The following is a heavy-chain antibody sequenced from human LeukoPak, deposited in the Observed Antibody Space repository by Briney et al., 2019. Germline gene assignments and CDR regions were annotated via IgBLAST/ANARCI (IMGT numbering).Heavy chain of an antibody. D-gene: IGHD6-19*01. CDR2: ISTSDSTT. Sequence: GGSLRLFCAASGFTFSSYEMNWVHQAPGKGLEWVSYISTSDSTTYYADSVKGRFTISRDNAKNSLYLQMDSLRVEDTGIYYCARDLGTHGGYVDPWGQGTPVTVSS. CDR3: ARDLGTHGGYVDP. J-gene: IGHJ5*02. CDR1: GFTFSSYE. V-gene: IGHV3-48*03.